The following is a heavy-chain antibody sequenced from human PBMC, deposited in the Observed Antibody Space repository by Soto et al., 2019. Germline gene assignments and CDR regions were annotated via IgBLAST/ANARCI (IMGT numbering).Heavy chain of an antibody. J-gene: IGHJ5*02. CDR1: GYTLTELS. CDR2: FDPEDGET. V-gene: IGHV1-24*01. D-gene: IGHD3-10*01. CDR3: ATDRGITMVRGVIIRGLFDP. Sequence: GASVKVACKVSGYTLTELSMHWVRQAPGKGLEWMGGFDPEDGETIYAQKFQGRVTMTEDTSTDTAYMELSSLRSEDTAVYYCATDRGITMVRGVIIRGLFDPWGQGTLVTVSS.